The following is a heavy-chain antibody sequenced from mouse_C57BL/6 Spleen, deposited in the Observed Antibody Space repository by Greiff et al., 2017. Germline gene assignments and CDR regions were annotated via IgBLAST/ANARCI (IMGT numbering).Heavy chain of an antibody. CDR3: ARDRRNADNYAMDY. CDR1: GYSITSGYY. V-gene: IGHV3-6*01. J-gene: IGHJ4*01. Sequence: EVQLVESGPGLVKPSQSLSLTCSVTGYSITSGYYWNWIRQFPGNKLEWMGYISYDGSNNYNPSLKNRISITRDTSKNQFFLKLNSVTTEDTATYYCARDRRNADNYAMDYWGQGTSVTVSS. CDR2: ISYDGSN.